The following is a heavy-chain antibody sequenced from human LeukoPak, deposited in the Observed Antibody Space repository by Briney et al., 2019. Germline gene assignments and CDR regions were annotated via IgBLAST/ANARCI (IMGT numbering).Heavy chain of an antibody. CDR2: ISAYNGNT. V-gene: IGHV1-18*01. Sequence: ASVKVSCKASGYTFTSYGISWVRQAPGQGLEWMGWISAYNGNTNYAQKLQGRVTMTTDTSTSTAYMELRSLRSDDTAVYYCARLEGGSGSYYNGYYYGMDVWGQGTTVTVSS. CDR3: ARLEGGSGSYYNGYYYGMDV. J-gene: IGHJ6*02. D-gene: IGHD3-10*01. CDR1: GYTFTSYG.